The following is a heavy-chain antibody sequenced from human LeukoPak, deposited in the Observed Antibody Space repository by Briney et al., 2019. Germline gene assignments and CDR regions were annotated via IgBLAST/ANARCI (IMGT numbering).Heavy chain of an antibody. CDR2: ISGSGGST. CDR1: GFTFSSYA. V-gene: IGHV3-23*01. CDR3: AKPKRVVTTEAPFDY. Sequence: GGSLRLSCAASGFTFSSYAMSWVRQAPGKGLEWVSAISGSGGSTYYADSVKGRFTISRDNSKNTLYLQMNSLRAEDTAVYYCAKPKRVVTTEAPFDYWGQGTLVTVSS. J-gene: IGHJ4*02. D-gene: IGHD2-21*02.